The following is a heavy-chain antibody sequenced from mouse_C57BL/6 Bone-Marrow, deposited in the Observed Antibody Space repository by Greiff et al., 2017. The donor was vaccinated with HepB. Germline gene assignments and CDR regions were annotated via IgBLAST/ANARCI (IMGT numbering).Heavy chain of an antibody. J-gene: IGHJ4*01. CDR2: IDPENGDT. V-gene: IGHV14-4*01. CDR1: GFNIKDDY. CDR3: TTGGLRVDY. Sequence: EVQGVESGAELVRPGASVKLSCTASGFNIKDDYMHWVKQRPEQGLEWIGWIDPENGDTEYASKFQGKATITADTSSNTAYLQLSSLTSEDTAVYYCTTGGLRVDYWGQGTSVTVSS. D-gene: IGHD2-4*01.